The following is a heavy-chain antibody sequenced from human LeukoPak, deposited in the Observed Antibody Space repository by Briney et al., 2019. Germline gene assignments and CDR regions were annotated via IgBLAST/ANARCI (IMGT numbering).Heavy chain of an antibody. CDR3: ARGRSGYDSSHSYYYYMDV. CDR2: TIPIFGTA. Sequence: ASVKVSCKASGGTFSSYAISWVRQAPGQGLGWMGGTIPIFGTANYAQKFQGRVTITADESTSTAYMELSSLRSEDTAVYYCARGRSGYDSSHSYYYYMDVWGKGTTVTISS. CDR1: GGTFSSYA. V-gene: IGHV1-69*13. D-gene: IGHD5-12*01. J-gene: IGHJ6*03.